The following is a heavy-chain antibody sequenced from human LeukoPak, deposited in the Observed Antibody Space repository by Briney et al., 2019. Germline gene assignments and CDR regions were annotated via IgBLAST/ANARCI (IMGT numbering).Heavy chain of an antibody. J-gene: IGHJ3*02. CDR3: ARAGGNLAAFDI. V-gene: IGHV4-61*02. CDR1: GGSISSGSYY. CDR2: TYTSGST. Sequence: PSQTLSLTCTVSGGSISSGSYYWSWIRQPAGKGLEWIGRTYTSGSTNYNPSLKSRVTISVDTSKNQFSLKLSSVTAADTAVYYCARAGGNLAAFDIWGQGTMVTVSS. D-gene: IGHD4-23*01.